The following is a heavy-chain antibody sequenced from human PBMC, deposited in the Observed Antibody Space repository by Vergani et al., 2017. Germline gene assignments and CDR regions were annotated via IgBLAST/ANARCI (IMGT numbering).Heavy chain of an antibody. CDR2: ISGSGATS. CDR1: GFTFTGYA. Sequence: EVRLLESGGGLVQPGGSLGLSCVGSGFTFTGYAMNWVARAPGKGLEWFSVISGSGATSYYAESMKGRFAMSRDNSKKTVYVQMNNLKPEDTAVYYCAKGGVGADTRYYYMDVWGKGTTVTVSS. J-gene: IGHJ6*03. V-gene: IGHV3-23*01. CDR3: AKGGVGADTRYYYMDV. D-gene: IGHD1-26*01.